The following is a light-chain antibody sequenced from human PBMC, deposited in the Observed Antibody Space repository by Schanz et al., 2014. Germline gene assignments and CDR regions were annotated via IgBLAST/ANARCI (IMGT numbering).Light chain of an antibody. J-gene: IGKJ2*01. Sequence: ENVLTQSPGTLSLSPGERATLSCRASQTVISGYLAWYQQKPGQTPRLLIYGASTRATGIPARFSGSGSGTEFTLTISSLQSEDFATYYCQHRTFGQGTKLEIK. CDR2: GAS. V-gene: IGKV3-20*01. CDR1: QTVISGY. CDR3: QHRT.